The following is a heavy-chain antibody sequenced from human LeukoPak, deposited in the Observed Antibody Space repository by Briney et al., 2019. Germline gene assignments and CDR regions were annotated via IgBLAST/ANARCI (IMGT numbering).Heavy chain of an antibody. J-gene: IGHJ3*02. CDR3: ARPPPKNGFDI. CDR1: GGSINRGNFY. V-gene: IGHV4-39*01. Sequence: SETLSLTCTASGGSINRGNFYWGRIRQPPGKGLEWCGNICYSGSTYYNSSLKRRVTISVDTSKNQFSLKLNPETAAHTAVYYCARPPPKNGFDIWGQRTMVTVSS. CDR2: ICYSGST.